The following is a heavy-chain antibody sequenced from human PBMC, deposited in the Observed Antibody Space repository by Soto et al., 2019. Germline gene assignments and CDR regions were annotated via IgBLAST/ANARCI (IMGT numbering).Heavy chain of an antibody. CDR2: IIPIFGTA. CDR3: ARVSVDTAMENPYYYYYGMDV. Sequence: SVKVSCKVSGGTFSSYAISWVRQAPGQGLKWMGGIIPIFGTANYAQKFQGRVTITADKSTSTAYMELSSLRSEDTAVYYCARVSVDTAMENPYYYYYGMDVWGQGTTVTVSS. D-gene: IGHD5-18*01. V-gene: IGHV1-69*06. J-gene: IGHJ6*02. CDR1: GGTFSSYA.